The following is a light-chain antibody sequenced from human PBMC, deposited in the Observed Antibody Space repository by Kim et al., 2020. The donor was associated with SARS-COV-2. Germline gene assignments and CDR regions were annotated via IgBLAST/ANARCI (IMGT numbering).Light chain of an antibody. V-gene: IGLV6-57*02. Sequence: NSMLTQPHSVSESPGKTVTVSCTGSSGSIASNYVQWYQQRPGSAPTTVIYEDNQRPSGVPDRFSGSIDSAYNSASLTISGLKTEDEADYYCQSDDSSNSWVFGGGTQLTVL. J-gene: IGLJ3*02. CDR3: QSDDSSNSWV. CDR1: SGSIASNY. CDR2: EDN.